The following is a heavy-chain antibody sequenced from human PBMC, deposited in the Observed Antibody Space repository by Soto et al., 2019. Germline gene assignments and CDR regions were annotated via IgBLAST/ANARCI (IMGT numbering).Heavy chain of an antibody. CDR2: MNPNSGNT. D-gene: IGHD3-3*01. CDR1: GYTFTSYD. CDR3: ARGRTKRITIFGVVIIPVYFDY. Sequence: ASVKVSCKASGYTFTSYDINWVLQATGQGLEWMGWMNPNSGNTGYAQKFQGRVTMTRNTSISTAYMELSSLRSEDTAVYYCARGRTKRITIFGVVIIPVYFDYWGQGTLVTVSS. J-gene: IGHJ4*02. V-gene: IGHV1-8*01.